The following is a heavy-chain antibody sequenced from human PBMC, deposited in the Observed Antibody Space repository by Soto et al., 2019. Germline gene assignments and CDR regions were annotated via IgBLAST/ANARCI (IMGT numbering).Heavy chain of an antibody. CDR2: IIPISGTA. Sequence: QVQLVQSGAAVKKPGSSVKVSCKASGGTFSSYAISWVRQDPGQGLEWMGGIIPISGTANYAQKFQSRVTITADESTSTAYMERSSLRSEDTAVYYCARSQGSSTSLEVYYYYYGMDVWGQGTTVTVSS. V-gene: IGHV1-69*01. D-gene: IGHD2-2*01. J-gene: IGHJ6*02. CDR1: GGTFSSYA. CDR3: ARSQGSSTSLEVYYYYYGMDV.